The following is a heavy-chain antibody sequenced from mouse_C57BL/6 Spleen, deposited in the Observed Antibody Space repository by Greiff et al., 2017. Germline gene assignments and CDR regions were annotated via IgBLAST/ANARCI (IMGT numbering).Heavy chain of an antibody. CDR1: GYTFTSYW. CDR3: ASRSYGNYEGLWYFEV. J-gene: IGHJ1*03. CDR2: IDPSDSYT. D-gene: IGHD2-1*01. Sequence: QVQLQQPGAELVMPGASVKLSCKASGYTFTSYWMHWVKQRPGQGLEWIGEIDPSDSYTNYNQKFKGKSTLTVDKSSSTAYMQLSSLTSEDSAVYYCASRSYGNYEGLWYFEVWGTGTTVTVSS. V-gene: IGHV1-69*01.